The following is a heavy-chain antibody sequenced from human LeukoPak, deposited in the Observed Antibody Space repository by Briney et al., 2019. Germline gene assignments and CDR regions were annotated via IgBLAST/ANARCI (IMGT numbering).Heavy chain of an antibody. V-gene: IGHV4-34*01. Sequence: SGTLCLTCGVYVGSFSGYYWGCICETPREGVEWGGEITNSGSTNYNPSLKSRVTISLDTAKNEVSLTLSSVAAADTAVYYCARWTTCGGDCHILDYWGQGILVTVSS. CDR2: ITNSGST. D-gene: IGHD2-21*02. CDR1: VGSFSGYY. J-gene: IGHJ4*02. CDR3: ARWTTCGGDCHILDY.